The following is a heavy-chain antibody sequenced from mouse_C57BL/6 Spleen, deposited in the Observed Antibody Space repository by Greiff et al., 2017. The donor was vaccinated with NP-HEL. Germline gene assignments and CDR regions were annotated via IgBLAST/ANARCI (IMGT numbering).Heavy chain of an antibody. V-gene: IGHV1-82*01. CDR3: ASPYYSNYPGAMDY. J-gene: IGHJ4*01. CDR1: GYAFSSSW. Sequence: VQLQQSGPELVKPGASVKISCKASGYAFSSSWMNWVKQRPGKGLAWIGRIYPGDGETNYNGKLKGKATLTADKSSSTDYMQLSSLTSEDSAVYFWASPYYSNYPGAMDYWGQGTSVTVSS. D-gene: IGHD2-5*01. CDR2: IYPGDGET.